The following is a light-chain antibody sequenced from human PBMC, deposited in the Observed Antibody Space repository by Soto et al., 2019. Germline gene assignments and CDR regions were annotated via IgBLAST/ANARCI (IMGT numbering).Light chain of an antibody. Sequence: DIVMTQSPDSLAVSLGERATINCKSSQSVLYSSNNKNYLAWYQQKPGQPPKLLIYWASTRESGVPDRFSGSGSGTHFTLTTSSLQAEDVAVYYCQQYYGSMYTFGQGTKLEIK. CDR3: QQYYGSMYT. CDR1: QSVLYSSNNKNY. J-gene: IGKJ2*01. CDR2: WAS. V-gene: IGKV4-1*01.